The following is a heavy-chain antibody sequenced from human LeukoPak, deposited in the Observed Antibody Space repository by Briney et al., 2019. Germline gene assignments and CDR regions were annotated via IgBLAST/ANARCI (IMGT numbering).Heavy chain of an antibody. CDR2: IYTSGST. Sequence: SETLSLTCTVSGGSISRYYWSWIRQPAGKGLECIGRIYTSGSTNYNPSLKSRVTMSVDTSKNQFSLKLSSVTAADTAVYYCARGGGYGDYGYVDNWGQGTLVTVSS. D-gene: IGHD4-17*01. CDR1: GGSISRYY. J-gene: IGHJ4*02. CDR3: ARGGGYGDYGYVDN. V-gene: IGHV4-4*07.